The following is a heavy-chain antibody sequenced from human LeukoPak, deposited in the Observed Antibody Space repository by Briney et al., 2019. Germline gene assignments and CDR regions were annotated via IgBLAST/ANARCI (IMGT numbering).Heavy chain of an antibody. Sequence: GGSLRLSCAASGFTFSGYAMSWVRQAPGKGLEWVSAISGSGGSTYYADSVKGRFTISRDNSKNTLYLQMNSLRAEDTAVYYCAKVGSRWELRRGYFDYWGQGTLVTVSS. CDR3: AKVGSRWELRRGYFDY. CDR2: ISGSGGST. CDR1: GFTFSGYA. J-gene: IGHJ4*02. D-gene: IGHD1-26*01. V-gene: IGHV3-23*01.